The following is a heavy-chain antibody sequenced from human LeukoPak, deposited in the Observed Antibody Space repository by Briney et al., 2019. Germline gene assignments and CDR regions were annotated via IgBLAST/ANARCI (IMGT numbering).Heavy chain of an antibody. CDR2: ISAYNGNT. Sequence: GASVKVSCKASGYTFTSYGISWVRQAPGQGLVWMGWISAYNGNTSYAQKLQGRVTMTTDTSTSTAYMELRSLRSDDTAVYYCAGVEGYSYGPDYGMDVWGQGTTVTVSS. D-gene: IGHD5-18*01. CDR1: GYTFTSYG. CDR3: AGVEGYSYGPDYGMDV. J-gene: IGHJ6*02. V-gene: IGHV1-18*01.